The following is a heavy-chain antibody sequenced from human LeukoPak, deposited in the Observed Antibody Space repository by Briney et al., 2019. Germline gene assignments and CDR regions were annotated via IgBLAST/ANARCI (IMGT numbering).Heavy chain of an antibody. D-gene: IGHD3-10*01. CDR1: GFTFSSYW. CDR2: IKQDGSEK. CDR3: ARDSSLYSWLGELVQTTSTSYMDV. J-gene: IGHJ6*03. V-gene: IGHV3-7*01. Sequence: GGSLRLSCAASGFTFSSYWMSWVRQAPGKGLEWVANIKQDGSEKYYVDSVKGRFTISTDNAKNSPYLQTNSLRAEDTAVYYCARDSSLYSWLGELVQTTSTSYMDVWGKGTTVTISS.